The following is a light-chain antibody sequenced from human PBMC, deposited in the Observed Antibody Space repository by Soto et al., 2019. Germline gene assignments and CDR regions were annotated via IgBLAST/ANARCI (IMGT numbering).Light chain of an antibody. CDR1: QTISFY. CDR3: QQYSSYPQT. V-gene: IGKV1-39*01. Sequence: IQMTQSPSSLSASVGDTVTITCRASQTISFYLNWYQQKPGRTPNLLIYATSSLQSGVPSRFDGSGSGTEFTLTISSMQPDDLGTYHCQQYSSYPQTFGQGTKLEI. J-gene: IGKJ2*01. CDR2: ATS.